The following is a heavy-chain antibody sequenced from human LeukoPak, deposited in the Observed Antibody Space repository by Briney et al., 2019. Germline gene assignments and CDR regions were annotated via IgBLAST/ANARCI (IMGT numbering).Heavy chain of an antibody. D-gene: IGHD6-19*01. CDR3: ARVRVAVAAPYYF. V-gene: IGHV3-66*01. Sequence: GGSLRLSCAASGFTVSSNYMSWVRQAPGKGLEWVSVIYSGGSTYYADSVKGRFTISRDNSKNTLYLQMNSLRAEDTAVYYCARVRVAVAAPYYFWGQGTLVTVSS. CDR2: IYSGGST. J-gene: IGHJ4*02. CDR1: GFTVSSNY.